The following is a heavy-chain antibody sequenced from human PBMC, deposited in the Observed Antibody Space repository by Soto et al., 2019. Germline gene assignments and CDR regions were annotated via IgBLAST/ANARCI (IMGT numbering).Heavy chain of an antibody. D-gene: IGHD3-16*01. V-gene: IGHV3-7*01. CDR2: MNQDGSQK. CDR3: ARDDGWGCLRFDS. CDR1: GFTFSSYW. Sequence: EVQLVESGGGLVQPGGSLRLSCAASGFTFSSYWMSWVRQAPGKGLEWVANMNQDGSQKYYVDSVKGRFTISRDNAKNSLYLQMNSLRAEDTAVYYCARDDGWGCLRFDSWGQGTLLTVSS. J-gene: IGHJ4*02.